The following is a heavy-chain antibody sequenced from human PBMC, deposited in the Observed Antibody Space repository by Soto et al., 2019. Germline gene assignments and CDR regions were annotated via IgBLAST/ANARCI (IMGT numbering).Heavy chain of an antibody. J-gene: IGHJ6*03. Sequence: EVQLLESGGGLVQPGGSLRLSCAASGITFSSYAMSWVRQAPGKGLEWVSAISGSGGSTYYADSVKGRFTISRDNSKNTLHLQINSLRAEDTAVYYYAKDPGLFCTSCCYYMDVWGKGTTVTVSS. CDR3: AKDPGLFCTSCCYYMDV. CDR2: ISGSGGST. CDR1: GITFSSYA. V-gene: IGHV3-23*01. D-gene: IGHD2-2*01.